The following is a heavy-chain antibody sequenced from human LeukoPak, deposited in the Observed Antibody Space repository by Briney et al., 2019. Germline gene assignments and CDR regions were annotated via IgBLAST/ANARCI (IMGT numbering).Heavy chain of an antibody. Sequence: ASVKASCKASRYTLTDYYMHWVRQAPGQGLEWMGRINPNSGGTNYAQKFQGRVTMTRDTSISTVYMGLSRLRSDDTAVYYCARVGYYESSGYYEYWGQGTLVTVSS. D-gene: IGHD3-22*01. CDR2: INPNSGGT. CDR1: RYTLTDYY. J-gene: IGHJ4*02. CDR3: ARVGYYESSGYYEY. V-gene: IGHV1-2*06.